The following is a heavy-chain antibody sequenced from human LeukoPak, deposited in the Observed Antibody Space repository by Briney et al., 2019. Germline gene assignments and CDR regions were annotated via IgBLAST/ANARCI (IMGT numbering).Heavy chain of an antibody. J-gene: IGHJ4*02. D-gene: IGHD5-12*01. V-gene: IGHV3-30*18. CDR1: GFTFRNYG. CDR2: ISYDGSEK. CDR3: ANPQSRGYDYLDY. Sequence: PGGSLRLPCAASGFTFRNYGMHWVRQAPGKGLEWVAVISYDGSEKYYADSVKGRFTISRDNSKNTLYLQMNSLRGEDTAVYYCANPQSRGYDYLDYWGQGTLVTVSS.